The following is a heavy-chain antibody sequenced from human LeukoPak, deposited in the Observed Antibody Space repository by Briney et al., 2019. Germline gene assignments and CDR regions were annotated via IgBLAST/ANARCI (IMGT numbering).Heavy chain of an antibody. Sequence: SETLSLTCTVSGASIITNCWSWIGQPAGQGVEWIGRVYNGGTIQYNPSLKSRVTMSVDTSNNQFSLKLTSVTAADTAVYYCARQEAMATNFDYWGQGTLVTVSS. V-gene: IGHV4-4*07. CDR1: GASIITNC. D-gene: IGHD5-24*01. CDR3: ARQEAMATNFDY. J-gene: IGHJ4*02. CDR2: VYNGGTI.